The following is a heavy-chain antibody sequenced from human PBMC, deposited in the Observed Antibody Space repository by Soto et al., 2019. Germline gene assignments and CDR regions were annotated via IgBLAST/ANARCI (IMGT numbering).Heavy chain of an antibody. D-gene: IGHD3-16*01. CDR2: IHHSGST. J-gene: IGHJ6*03. CDR3: ARVLRVTLFRKGIMESYYMDV. V-gene: IGHV4-4*02. Sequence: VQLQESGPGLVKPSGTLSLTCGVSNGSVSNSNWWSWVRQAPGKGLEWIGEIHHSGSTNFNRSLKSRVSISIDHPKPDFFLTLNSVTAADSAVYFCARVLRVTLFRKGIMESYYMDVCCKGTTVTVAS. CDR1: NGSVSNSNW.